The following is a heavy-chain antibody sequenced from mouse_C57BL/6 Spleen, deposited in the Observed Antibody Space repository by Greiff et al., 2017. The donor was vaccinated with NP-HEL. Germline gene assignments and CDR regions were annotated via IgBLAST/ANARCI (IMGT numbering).Heavy chain of an antibody. V-gene: IGHV5-16*01. D-gene: IGHD2-12*01. CDR2: INYDGSST. J-gene: IGHJ4*01. CDR3: ARDRYDDAMDY. CDR1: GFTFSDYY. Sequence: DVHLVESEGGLVQPGSSMKLSCTASGFTFSDYYMAWVRQVPEKGLEWVANINYDGSSTYYLDSLKSRFTISRDNAKNILYLQMSSLKSEDTATYYYARDRYDDAMDYWGQGTSVTVSS.